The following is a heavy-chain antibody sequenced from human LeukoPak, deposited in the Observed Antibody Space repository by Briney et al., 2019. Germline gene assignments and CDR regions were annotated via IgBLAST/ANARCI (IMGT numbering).Heavy chain of an antibody. CDR1: GGSISSYY. D-gene: IGHD4-17*01. CDR2: IYYSGST. CDR3: ARQDTMDDYGEVVDAFDI. J-gene: IGHJ3*02. Sequence: TSETLSLTCTVSGGSISSYYWSWIRQPPGKGLEWIGYIYYSGSTNYNPSLKSRVTISVDTSKNQFSLKLSSVTAADTAMYYCARQDTMDDYGEVVDAFDIWGQGTMVTVSS. V-gene: IGHV4-59*08.